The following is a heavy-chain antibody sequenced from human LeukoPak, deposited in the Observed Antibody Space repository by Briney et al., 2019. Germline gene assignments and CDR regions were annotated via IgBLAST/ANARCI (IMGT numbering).Heavy chain of an antibody. CDR1: GFTVSSKY. D-gene: IGHD3-22*01. CDR2: IYSGGDT. Sequence: GGSLRLSCAASGFTVSSKYMSWVRQAPGKGLEWVSVIYSGGDTYYADSVKGRFTISRDNSKNTLYLQMNSLRAEDTAVYYCARGKYDSSPFLQHWGQGTLVTVSS. CDR3: ARGKYDSSPFLQH. V-gene: IGHV3-66*01. J-gene: IGHJ1*01.